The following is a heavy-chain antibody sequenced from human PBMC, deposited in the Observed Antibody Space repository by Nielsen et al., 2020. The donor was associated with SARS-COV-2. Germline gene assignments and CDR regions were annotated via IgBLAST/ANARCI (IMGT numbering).Heavy chain of an antibody. J-gene: IGHJ6*02. CDR2: IYYSGST. CDR1: GGSISSSSYY. D-gene: IGHD3-3*01. CDR3: ARRDFWSGYYTPYGMDV. Sequence: SDTLSLTCTVSGGSISSSSYYWGWIRQPPGKGLEWIGSIYYSGSTYYNPSLKSRVTISVDTSKNQFSLKLSSVTAADTAVYYCARRDFWSGYYTPYGMDVWGQGTTVTVSS. V-gene: IGHV4-39*01.